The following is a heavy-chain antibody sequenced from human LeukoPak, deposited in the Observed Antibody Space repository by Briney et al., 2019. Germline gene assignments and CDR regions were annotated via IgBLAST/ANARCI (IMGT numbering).Heavy chain of an antibody. CDR1: GFTFSSYA. CDR2: ISYDGSNK. D-gene: IGHD2-15*01. V-gene: IGHV3-30-3*01. Sequence: GGSLRLSCAASGFTFSSYAMHWVRQAPGKGLEWVAVISYDGSNKYYADSVKGRFTISRDNSKNTLYLQMNSLRAEDTAVYYCAKDSLRFCSGGSCYSNYWGQGTLVTVSS. CDR3: AKDSLRFCSGGSCYSNY. J-gene: IGHJ4*02.